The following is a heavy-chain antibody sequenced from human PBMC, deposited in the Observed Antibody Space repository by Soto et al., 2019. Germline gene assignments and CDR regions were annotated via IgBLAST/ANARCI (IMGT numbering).Heavy chain of an antibody. CDR2: IHYSGST. CDR1: GGSISNGGYY. CDR3: ARVRGSGSYAAYYFDS. J-gene: IGHJ4*01. Sequence: PSETLSLTCIVSGGSISNGGYYWNWVRQHPGKGLEWIGYIHYSGSTWYNPSLESRVTISVDTSKDQFSLKLRSVTAADTAVYYCARVRGSGSYAAYYFDSWGQGTLVTVSS. D-gene: IGHD3-10*01. V-gene: IGHV4-31*03.